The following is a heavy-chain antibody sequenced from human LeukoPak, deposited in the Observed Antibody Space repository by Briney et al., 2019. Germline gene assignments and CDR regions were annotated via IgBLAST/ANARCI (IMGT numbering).Heavy chain of an antibody. Sequence: GGSLRLSCAASGFTLSSNYMSWVRQAPGKGLEWVSVIYSGGSTYYSDSVKGRFTISRDNSKNTLYLQMNSLRAEDTAVYYCARDPGYSSSWYRAWGQGTLVTVSS. J-gene: IGHJ4*02. CDR1: GFTLSSNY. CDR3: ARDPGYSSSWYRA. D-gene: IGHD6-13*01. CDR2: IYSGGST. V-gene: IGHV3-66*01.